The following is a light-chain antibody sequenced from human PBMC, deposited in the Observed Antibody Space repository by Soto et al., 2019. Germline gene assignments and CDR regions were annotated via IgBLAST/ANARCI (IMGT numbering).Light chain of an antibody. CDR2: DVN. Sequence: QSALTQPASVSGSPGQSITFSCTGTSSDVGSYDYVSWHQQHPGKAPKPIIYDVNNRPSGVPSRFSGSKSGNTASLTISGLQTEDEADYYCCAYSTSGTHVFGTGTKVTVL. V-gene: IGLV2-14*03. CDR3: CAYSTSGTHV. CDR1: SSDVGSYDY. J-gene: IGLJ1*01.